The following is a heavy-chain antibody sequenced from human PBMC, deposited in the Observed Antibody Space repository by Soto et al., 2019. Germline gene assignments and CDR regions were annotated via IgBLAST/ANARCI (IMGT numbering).Heavy chain of an antibody. CDR1: GYSFTTYW. D-gene: IGHD2-8*01. CDR2: IYPGDSDT. CDR3: AREGRCMVKGYYSGLEV. Sequence: PGESLKISCKGSGYSFTTYWIAWVRQMPGKGLEWMGIIYPGDSDTRYSPSFQGQVTISADRSISTAYLQWNSLKASDTAIYYCAREGRCMVKGYYSGLEVWGQGTTGTVS. J-gene: IGHJ6*02. V-gene: IGHV5-51*01.